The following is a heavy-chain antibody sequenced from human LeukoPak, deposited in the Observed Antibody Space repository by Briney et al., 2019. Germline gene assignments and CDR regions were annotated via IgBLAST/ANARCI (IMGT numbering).Heavy chain of an antibody. CDR1: GFTFSSYA. CDR3: AKHLTGTYFDY. CDR2: ISGSGGST. J-gene: IGHJ4*02. D-gene: IGHD1-7*01. Sequence: GGSLRLSCAASGFTFSSYAMSWVGQAPGKGVEWVSAISGSGGSTYYADSVKGRFTISRDNSKTTLYLQMNSLRAEDTAIYYCAKHLTGTYFDYWGQGTLVTVSS. V-gene: IGHV3-23*01.